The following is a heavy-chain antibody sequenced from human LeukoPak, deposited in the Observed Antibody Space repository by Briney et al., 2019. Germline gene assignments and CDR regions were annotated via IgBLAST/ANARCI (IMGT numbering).Heavy chain of an antibody. Sequence: GESLKISCKGSGYSFTSYWIGWVRQMPGKGLEWMGIIYPGDSDIRYSPSFQGQVTISADKSITTAYLQWSSLKASDTAMYYCVRQPDYRFRPWGQGTLVTVSS. CDR1: GYSFTSYW. D-gene: IGHD4-11*01. CDR3: VRQPDYRFRP. CDR2: IYPGDSDI. V-gene: IGHV5-51*01. J-gene: IGHJ5*02.